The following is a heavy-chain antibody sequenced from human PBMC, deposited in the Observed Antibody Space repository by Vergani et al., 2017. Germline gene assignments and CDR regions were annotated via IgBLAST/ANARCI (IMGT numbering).Heavy chain of an antibody. D-gene: IGHD5-18*01. CDR1: GFTFSSYA. J-gene: IGHJ4*02. CDR2: IRGSVGST. Sequence: EVQLLESGGGLVQPGGSLRLSCAASGFTFSSYAMSWVRQAPGKGLEWVSAIRGSVGSTYYADSVKGRFTISRDNSKNTLYLQMNSLRAEDTAVYYCAKDVSTIQLWDAVDYWGQGTLVTVSS. CDR3: AKDVSTIQLWDAVDY. V-gene: IGHV3-23*01.